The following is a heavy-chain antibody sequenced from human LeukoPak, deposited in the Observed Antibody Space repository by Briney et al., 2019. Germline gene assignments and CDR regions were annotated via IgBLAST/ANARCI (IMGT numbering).Heavy chain of an antibody. CDR2: ISVSVGST. CDR3: ARDSDSGYGPFAS. J-gene: IGHJ4*02. CDR1: GFTSSSYA. D-gene: IGHD5-12*01. Sequence: GSLRLSPAASGFTSSSYAMSWVRQAPGKGLGWVSAISVSVGSTYYADSVKGRFTISRDNSKTTVYLHMNSLRAEDTAVCYCARDSDSGYGPFASWGQGTLVTVSS. V-gene: IGHV3-23*01.